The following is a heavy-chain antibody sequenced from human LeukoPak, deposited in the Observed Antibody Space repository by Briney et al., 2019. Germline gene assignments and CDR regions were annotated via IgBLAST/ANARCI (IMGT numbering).Heavy chain of an antibody. CDR2: MNPNSGKT. J-gene: IGHJ6*03. CDR3: ARGGRYYYMGV. V-gene: IGHV1-8*01. Sequence: ASVKVSCKASGYTFTSYDINWVRQATGQGLEWMGWMNPNSGKTGYAQKFHGRVTMNRITSISTAYMELRILRSEDTAVFYSARGGRYYYMGVWGKGTAVTVSS. CDR1: GYTFTSYD.